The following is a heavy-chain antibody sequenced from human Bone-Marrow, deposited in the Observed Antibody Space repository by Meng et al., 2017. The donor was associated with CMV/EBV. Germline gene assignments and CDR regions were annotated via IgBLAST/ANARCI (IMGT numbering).Heavy chain of an antibody. CDR2: ISGSGGNT. CDR1: GFTFSSYA. Sequence: GESLKISCAASGFTFSSYAMAWVRQAPGKGLEWVSAISGSGGNTYYAGSVKGRFTISRDNSKNTLYLQINSLRAEDTAVYYCAKPGDHYYYYYSTDVWGQGTTVTFSS. V-gene: IGHV3-23*01. J-gene: IGHJ6*02. CDR3: AKPGDHYYYYYSTDV. D-gene: IGHD7-27*01.